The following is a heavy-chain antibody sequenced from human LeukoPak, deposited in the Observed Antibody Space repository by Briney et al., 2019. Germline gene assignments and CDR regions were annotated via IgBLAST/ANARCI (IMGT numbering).Heavy chain of an antibody. V-gene: IGHV3-74*01. CDR2: TNSDGSST. CDR3: ARDSGGSRITMIVVVPRRGVAFDI. J-gene: IGHJ3*02. CDR1: GFTFSSYW. D-gene: IGHD3-22*01. Sequence: GGSLRLSCAASGFTFSSYWMHWVRQAPGKGLVWVSRTNSDGSSTSYADSVKGRFTISRDNAKNTLYLQMNSLRAEDTAVYYCARDSGGSRITMIVVVPRRGVAFDIWGQGTMVTVSS.